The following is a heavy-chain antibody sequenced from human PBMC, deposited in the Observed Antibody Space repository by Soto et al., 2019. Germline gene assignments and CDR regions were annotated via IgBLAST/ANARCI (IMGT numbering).Heavy chain of an antibody. CDR1: GGSISSSSYY. D-gene: IGHD3-10*01. CDR2: IYYSGST. Sequence: SETLSLTCTVSGGSISSSSYYWGWIRQPPGKGLEWIGSIYYSGSTYYNPSLKSRVTISVDTSKNQFSLKLSSVTAADTAVYYCARRRYSMVRGGGFDPWGQGTLVTVSS. J-gene: IGHJ5*02. V-gene: IGHV4-39*01. CDR3: ARRRYSMVRGGGFDP.